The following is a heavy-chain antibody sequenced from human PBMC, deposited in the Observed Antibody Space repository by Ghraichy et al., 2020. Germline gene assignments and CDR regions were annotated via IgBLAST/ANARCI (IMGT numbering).Heavy chain of an antibody. Sequence: ETLSLTCAASGFTLSGYWMTWVRQAPGKGLEWVANIKQDGSENYYVDSVKGRFTISRDNAKNSLYLQMNSLRAADTAVYYCARVGYYGSAHSAYWGQGTLVTVSS. CDR3: ARVGYYGSAHSAY. D-gene: IGHD3-10*01. CDR2: IKQDGSEN. J-gene: IGHJ4*02. CDR1: GFTLSGYW. V-gene: IGHV3-7*01.